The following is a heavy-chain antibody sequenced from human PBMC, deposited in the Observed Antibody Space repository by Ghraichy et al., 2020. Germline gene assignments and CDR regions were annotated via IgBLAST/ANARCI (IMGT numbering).Heavy chain of an antibody. CDR2: IYYSGST. V-gene: IGHV4-39*01. J-gene: IGHJ3*02. D-gene: IGHD4-17*01. CDR3: ARTATVTASFRSKEHFEI. Sequence: SETLSLTCTVSGGSISSSSYYWGWIRQPPGKGLEWIGTIYYSGSTYYNPSLKSRVTISVDTSKNQFSLNLTSVTAPDTSVYYCARTATVTASFRSKEHFEIWGQGTMVTVSS. CDR1: GGSISSSSYY.